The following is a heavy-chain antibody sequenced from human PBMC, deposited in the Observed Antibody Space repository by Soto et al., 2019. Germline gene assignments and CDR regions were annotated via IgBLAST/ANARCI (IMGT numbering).Heavy chain of an antibody. CDR2: ISSSSSYI. CDR3: ARDSYYDFWSGYYVGAFDI. CDR1: GFTFSTYS. J-gene: IGHJ3*02. D-gene: IGHD3-3*01. Sequence: EVQLVESGGGLVKPGGSLRLSCAAFGFTFSTYSMNWVRQAPGKGLEWVSSISSSSSYIYYADSVKGRFTISRDNAKNSLYLQMNSLRAEDTAVYYCARDSYYDFWSGYYVGAFDIWGQGTMVTVSS. V-gene: IGHV3-21*01.